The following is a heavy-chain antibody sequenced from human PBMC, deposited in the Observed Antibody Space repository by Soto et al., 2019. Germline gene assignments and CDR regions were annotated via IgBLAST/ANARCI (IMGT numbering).Heavy chain of an antibody. D-gene: IGHD3-10*01. CDR3: ARGSPTLLWFGVGPFDY. Sequence: QVQLQQWGAGLLKPSETLSLTCAVYGGSFSGYYWSWIRQPPGKGLEWIGEINHSGSTNYNPSLKRRVTISVDTSKNQSSLTLSSVTAADTAVYYCARGSPTLLWFGVGPFDYWGQGTLVTVSS. V-gene: IGHV4-34*01. CDR2: INHSGST. CDR1: GGSFSGYY. J-gene: IGHJ4*02.